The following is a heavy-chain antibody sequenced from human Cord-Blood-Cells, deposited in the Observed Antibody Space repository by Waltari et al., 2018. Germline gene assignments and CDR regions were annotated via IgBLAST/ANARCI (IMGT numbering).Heavy chain of an antibody. CDR3: ARLHSGGCSSTSCYEEGYYYYGMDV. CDR2: IYPGDSDT. D-gene: IGHD2-2*01. V-gene: IGHV5-51*01. J-gene: IGHJ6*02. Sequence: EYMGIIYPGDSDTRYSPSFQGQVTISADKSISTAYLQWSSLKASDTAMYYCARLHSGGCSSTSCYEEGYYYYGMDVWGQGTTVTVSS.